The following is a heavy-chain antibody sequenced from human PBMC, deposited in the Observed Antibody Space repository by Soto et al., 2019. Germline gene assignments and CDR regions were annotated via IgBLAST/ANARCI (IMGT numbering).Heavy chain of an antibody. CDR1: GFTFDDYA. D-gene: IGHD2-15*01. Sequence: EVQLVESGGGLVQPGRSLRLSCAASGFTFDDYAMHWVRQAPGKGLEWVSGISWNSGSIGYADSVKGRFTISRDNAKNSLYLQMNSLRAEDTALYYCAKSLGACSGGSCYLISGPNDAFDIWGQGTMVTVSS. CDR2: ISWNSGSI. J-gene: IGHJ3*02. CDR3: AKSLGACSGGSCYLISGPNDAFDI. V-gene: IGHV3-9*01.